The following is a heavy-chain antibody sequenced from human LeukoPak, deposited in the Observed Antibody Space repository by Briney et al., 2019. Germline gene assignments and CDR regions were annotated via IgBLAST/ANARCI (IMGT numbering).Heavy chain of an antibody. CDR1: GFTFSSYA. CDR3: ATRYCSGGSCPNAFDI. J-gene: IGHJ3*02. V-gene: IGHV4-34*08. D-gene: IGHD2-15*01. CDR2: INHSGST. Sequence: GSLRLSCAASGFTFSSYAMAWVRQAPGKGLEWIGEINHSGSTNYNPSLKSRVTISVDTSKNQFSLKLSSVTAADTAVYYCATRYCSGGSCPNAFDIWGQGTMVTVSS.